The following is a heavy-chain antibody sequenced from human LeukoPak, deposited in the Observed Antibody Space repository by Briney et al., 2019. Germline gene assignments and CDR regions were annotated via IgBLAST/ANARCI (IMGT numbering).Heavy chain of an antibody. D-gene: IGHD3-16*01. CDR3: ARVNRYYDYVWGSSSFDY. J-gene: IGHJ4*02. V-gene: IGHV1-8*01. CDR1: GYTFTSYD. Sequence: ASVKVSCKASGYTFTSYDINWVRQATGQGLEWMGWMNPNSGNTGYAQKFQGRVTMTRNTSISTAYMELSSLRSEDTAVYYCARVNRYYDYVWGSSSFDYWGQGTLVTVSP. CDR2: MNPNSGNT.